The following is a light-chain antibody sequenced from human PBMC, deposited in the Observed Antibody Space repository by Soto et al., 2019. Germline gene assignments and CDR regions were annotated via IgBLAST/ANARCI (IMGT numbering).Light chain of an antibody. CDR2: GAS. Sequence: DIVMTQSPATLSVSPGERATLSCRASQSVSNNLAWYQKKPGQAPRLLIYGASTRATGIPARFSGSGSGTVFTLIISSLQSEDFAFYYCQQYNNWWTFGQGTRVDIK. CDR3: QQYNNWWT. CDR1: QSVSNN. J-gene: IGKJ1*01. V-gene: IGKV3-15*01.